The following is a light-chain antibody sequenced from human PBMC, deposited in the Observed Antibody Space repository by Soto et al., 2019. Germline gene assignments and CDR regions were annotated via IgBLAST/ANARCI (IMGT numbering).Light chain of an antibody. J-gene: IGLJ1*01. Sequence: QSVLTQPRSVSRSPGQSVTISCTGTSSNVVGYNYVSWYQQHPGKAPKLMIYDVSKRPSGVPDRFSGSKSGNTASLTISGLQAEDEADYYCCSYAGSSTSLYVFGTGTKVTVL. CDR1: SSNVVGYNY. V-gene: IGLV2-11*01. CDR3: CSYAGSSTSLYV. CDR2: DVS.